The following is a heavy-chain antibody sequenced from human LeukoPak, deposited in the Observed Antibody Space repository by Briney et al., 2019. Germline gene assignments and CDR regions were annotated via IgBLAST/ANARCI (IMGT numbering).Heavy chain of an antibody. CDR3: ARGNHYYYYYMDV. CDR2: IKQDGSEK. D-gene: IGHD1-14*01. Sequence: GGSLRLSCAASGFTFSTYWMTWVRQAPGKGLEWVANIKQDGSEKYYVDSVEGRFTISRDNAKNSLYLQMNSLRAEDTAVYYCARGNHYYYYYMDVWGKGTTVTVSS. CDR1: GFTFSTYW. J-gene: IGHJ6*03. V-gene: IGHV3-7*01.